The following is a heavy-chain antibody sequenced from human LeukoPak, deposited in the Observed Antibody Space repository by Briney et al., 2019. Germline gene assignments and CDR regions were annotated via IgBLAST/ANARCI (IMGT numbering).Heavy chain of an antibody. V-gene: IGHV4-59*01. Sequence: SETLSLTCTVSARSISIYYWSWIRQPPGKGLEWIGYIYYSGTTNYNPSLKSRVTISVDTSKNQFSLKLSSVTAADTAVYYCASATLSGDYYDSSGYYPPNAFDIWGQGTMVTVSS. D-gene: IGHD3-22*01. CDR1: ARSISIYY. CDR2: IYYSGTT. CDR3: ASATLSGDYYDSSGYYPPNAFDI. J-gene: IGHJ3*02.